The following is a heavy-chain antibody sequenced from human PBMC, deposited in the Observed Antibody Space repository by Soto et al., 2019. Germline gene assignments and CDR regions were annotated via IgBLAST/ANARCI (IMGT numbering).Heavy chain of an antibody. D-gene: IGHD1-26*01. Sequence: QVHLVESGGGAVQPGRSLRLSCAASGFTFNSYGMHWVRQAPGKGPEWVAVISYDGSNKYYADSVKGRFTISRDNSKNTLYLQMNSLRAEDTAVYYCARWDPLDYWGQGTLVTVSS. J-gene: IGHJ4*02. CDR1: GFTFNSYG. V-gene: IGHV3-30*03. CDR3: ARWDPLDY. CDR2: ISYDGSNK.